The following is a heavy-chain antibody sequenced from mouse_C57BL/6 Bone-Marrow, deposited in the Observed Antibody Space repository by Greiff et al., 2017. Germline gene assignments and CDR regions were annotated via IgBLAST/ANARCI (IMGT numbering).Heavy chain of an antibody. V-gene: IGHV1-55*01. D-gene: IGHD2-10*02. CDR2: IYPTIGRT. Sequence: QVQLQQPGAELVKPGASVKMSCKASGYTFTSYWITWVKQRPGQGLEWIGDIYPTIGRTNYPEKFKSKAILTVDTSSNPADMPRSSLTSEDSAVFYCARSGPLVPSVYYWGQGTTLTVSS. CDR1: GYTFTSYW. CDR3: ARSGPLVPSVYY. J-gene: IGHJ2*01.